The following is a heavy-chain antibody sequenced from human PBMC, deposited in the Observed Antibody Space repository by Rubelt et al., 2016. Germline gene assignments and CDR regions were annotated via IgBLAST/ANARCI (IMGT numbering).Heavy chain of an antibody. D-gene: IGHD2/OR15-2a*01. Sequence: GQLQQWGAGLLKPSETLSLTCAVYGGSFSGYYWSWIRQPPGEGLEWIGEINHSGITNYNASLKSRLTISVDTSKNQFSLHLSSVTAADTAVYYCARGITVKTRNIGMLGPGMDVWGQGTTVTVSS. V-gene: IGHV4-34*02. CDR2: INHSGIT. J-gene: IGHJ6*02. CDR1: GGSFSGYY. CDR3: ARGITVKTRNIGMLGPGMDV.